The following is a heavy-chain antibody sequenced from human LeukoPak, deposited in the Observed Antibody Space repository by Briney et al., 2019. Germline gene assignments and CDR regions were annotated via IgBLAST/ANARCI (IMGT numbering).Heavy chain of an antibody. Sequence: GGSLRLSCAASGFTFSSYAMHWVRQAPGKGLEWVAVISYDGSSKYYADSVKGRFTISRDNSKNTLYLQMNSLRAEDTAVYYCARGIVGATSNYFDYWGQGTLVTVSS. CDR3: ARGIVGATSNYFDY. D-gene: IGHD1-26*01. V-gene: IGHV3-30-3*01. J-gene: IGHJ4*02. CDR1: GFTFSSYA. CDR2: ISYDGSSK.